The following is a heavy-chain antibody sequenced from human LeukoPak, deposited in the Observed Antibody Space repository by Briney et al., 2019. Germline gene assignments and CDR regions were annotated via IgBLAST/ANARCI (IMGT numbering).Heavy chain of an antibody. CDR2: ITQDGSDK. D-gene: IGHD6-13*01. J-gene: IGHJ4*02. CDR1: GFTFSSYS. CDR3: ARKWSSSGSSFDY. V-gene: IGHV3-7*05. Sequence: GGSLRLSCAASGFTFSSYSMNWVRQAPGKGLEWVAKITQDGSDKYYVGSVKGRFTVSRDNAQNSLYLQMNSLRAEDTAIYYCARKWSSSGSSFDYWGQGTLVTVSS.